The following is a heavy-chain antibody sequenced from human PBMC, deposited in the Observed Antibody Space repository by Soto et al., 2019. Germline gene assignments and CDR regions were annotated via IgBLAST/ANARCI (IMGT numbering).Heavy chain of an antibody. V-gene: IGHV3-73*01. J-gene: IGHJ4*02. D-gene: IGHD2-15*01. CDR2: IRSKANSYAT. Sequence: GGSLRLSCAASGFTFSGSAMHWVRQASGKGLEWVGRIRSKANSYATAYAASVKGRFTISRDDSKNTAYLQMNSLKTEDTAVYYCTRQNERWSTEYYFDYWGQGTLVTVSS. CDR1: GFTFSGSA. CDR3: TRQNERWSTEYYFDY.